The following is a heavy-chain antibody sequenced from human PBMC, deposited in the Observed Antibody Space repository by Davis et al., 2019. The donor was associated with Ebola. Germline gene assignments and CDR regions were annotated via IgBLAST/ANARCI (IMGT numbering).Heavy chain of an antibody. CDR2: IYYSGSA. D-gene: IGHD6-13*01. Sequence: MPSETLSLTCTVSGGSISSSSYYWGWIRQPPGKGLEWIGSIYYSGSAYYNPSLKSRVTISVDTSKNQFSLKLSSVTAADTAVYYCARLTIASAPDVIDYWGQGSLVVVSP. CDR3: ARLTIASAPDVIDY. V-gene: IGHV4-39*01. J-gene: IGHJ4*02. CDR1: GGSISSSSYY.